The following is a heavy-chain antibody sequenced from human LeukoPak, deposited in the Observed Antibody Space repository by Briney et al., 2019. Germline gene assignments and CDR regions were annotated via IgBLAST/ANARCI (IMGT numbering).Heavy chain of an antibody. CDR1: GGSISSSSYY. Sequence: PSETLSLTCTVSGGSISSSSYYWGWIRQPPGKGLEWIGSIYYSGSTYYNPSLKSRVTISVDTSKNQFSLKLSSVTAADTAVYYCAGNDYYGSGSYVTWFDPWGQGTLVTVSS. CDR3: AGNDYYGSGSYVTWFDP. V-gene: IGHV4-39*01. J-gene: IGHJ5*02. CDR2: IYYSGST. D-gene: IGHD3-10*01.